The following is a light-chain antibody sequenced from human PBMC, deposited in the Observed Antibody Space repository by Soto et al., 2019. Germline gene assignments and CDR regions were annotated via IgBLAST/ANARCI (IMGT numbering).Light chain of an antibody. CDR3: QQYASSPWT. CDR1: QSVKNTY. Sequence: LTQSPGSLSFATCQRATLSFRASQSVKNTYLARFQQKGGQTPRLLIYAASSRPTGIPDRFSGTGSGTDFTLTISGLEPGDFAVYFCQQYASSPWTFGQGTKVDI. CDR2: AAS. V-gene: IGKV3-20*01. J-gene: IGKJ1*01.